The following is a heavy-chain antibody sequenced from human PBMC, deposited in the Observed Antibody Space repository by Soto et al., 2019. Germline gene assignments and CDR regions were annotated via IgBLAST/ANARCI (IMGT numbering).Heavy chain of an antibody. CDR1: GFTFNSYA. V-gene: IGHV3-23*01. CDR2: ISGGRDYT. Sequence: GGSLRLSCAASGFTFNSYAMNWVRQAPGKGLEWVSAISGGRDYTYYADSVKGRFIISRDNSKTTLYLQMNSLRAEDTAVYYCAKDLSYGNLSPYYHYGMDVWGQGTTVTVSS. CDR3: AKDLSYGNLSPYYHYGMDV. J-gene: IGHJ6*02. D-gene: IGHD4-17*01.